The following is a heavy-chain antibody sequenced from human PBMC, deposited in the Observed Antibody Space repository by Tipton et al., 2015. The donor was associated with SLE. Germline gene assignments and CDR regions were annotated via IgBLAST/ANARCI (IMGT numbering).Heavy chain of an antibody. CDR1: GFTFSSYA. J-gene: IGHJ4*02. Sequence: SLRLSCAASGFTFSSYAMSWVRQAPGKGLEWVSAISGSGGSTYYADSVKGRFTISRDNSKNTLYLQMNSLRAEDTAVYYCAKGRMVRGDPDYWGQGTLVTVSS. CDR2: ISGSGGST. D-gene: IGHD3-10*01. CDR3: AKGRMVRGDPDY. V-gene: IGHV3-23*01.